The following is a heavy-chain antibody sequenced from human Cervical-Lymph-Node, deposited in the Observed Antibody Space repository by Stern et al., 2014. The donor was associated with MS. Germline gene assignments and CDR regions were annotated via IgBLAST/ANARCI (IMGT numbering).Heavy chain of an antibody. CDR2: IYYSENT. CDR3: ARGYDSSGYYYNSAFDI. J-gene: IGHJ3*02. D-gene: IGHD3-22*01. V-gene: IGHV4-31*03. Sequence: QLQLQESGPGLVEPSQTLSLTCTVSGGSIRNGAYYWSWIRQHPEKGLEWIGYIYYSENTYYNPSLKSRVTISVDTSKNQFSLTLSSVTAADTAVYFCARGYDSSGYYYNSAFDIWGQGTVVTVSS. CDR1: GGSIRNGAYY.